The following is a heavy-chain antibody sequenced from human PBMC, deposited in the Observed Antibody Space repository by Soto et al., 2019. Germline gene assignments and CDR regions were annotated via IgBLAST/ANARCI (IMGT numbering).Heavy chain of an antibody. CDR1: GGSISSGGYY. Sequence: QVQLQESGPGLVKPSQTLSLTCTVSGGSISSGGYYWSWIRQHPGKGLAWIGYIYYSGSTYYNPSLKSRVTISVDTSKNQFSLKLSSVTAADTAVYYCARNVVEGSWFDPWGQGTLVTVSS. CDR2: IYYSGST. J-gene: IGHJ5*02. D-gene: IGHD2-15*01. CDR3: ARNVVEGSWFDP. V-gene: IGHV4-31*03.